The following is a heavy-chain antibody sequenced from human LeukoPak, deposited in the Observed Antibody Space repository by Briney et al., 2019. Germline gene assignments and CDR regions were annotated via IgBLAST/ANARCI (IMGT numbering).Heavy chain of an antibody. CDR1: GYTFTDYY. J-gene: IGHJ4*02. V-gene: IGHV1-2*02. Sequence: ASVKVSCKASGYTFTDYYTHWVRQAPGQGLEWRGWINPNSGGTNYAQKFQGRVTMTRDTSISTAYMELSRLRSDDTAVYYCARASYYYDSSGYPGYYFDYWGQGTLVTVSS. D-gene: IGHD3-22*01. CDR2: INPNSGGT. CDR3: ARASYYYDSSGYPGYYFDY.